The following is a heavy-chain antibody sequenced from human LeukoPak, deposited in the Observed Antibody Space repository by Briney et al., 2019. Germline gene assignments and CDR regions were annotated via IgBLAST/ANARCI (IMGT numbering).Heavy chain of an antibody. Sequence: PGGSLRLSCAASGFTFSSYSMTWVRQAPGKGLEWVSAITGTGGGTSYADSVKGRFTISRDNSKNTLYLQMNSLRADDTAVYYCAKDSGSSGTDYWGQGTLVTVSS. CDR1: GFTFSSYS. D-gene: IGHD2-15*01. CDR2: ITGTGGGT. V-gene: IGHV3-23*01. CDR3: AKDSGSSGTDY. J-gene: IGHJ4*02.